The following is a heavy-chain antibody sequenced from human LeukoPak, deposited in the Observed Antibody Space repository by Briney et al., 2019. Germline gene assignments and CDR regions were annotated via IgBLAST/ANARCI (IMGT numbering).Heavy chain of an antibody. Sequence: GGSLRLPCAASGFTFSNYGMHWVRQAPGKGLEWVTIIWSDGSKKYYADSVKGRFTISRDNSKNTLYLQMNSLRAEDTAVYYCARDLWCGADCYGTFDIWGQGTMVSVSS. D-gene: IGHD2-21*02. J-gene: IGHJ3*02. CDR3: ARDLWCGADCYGTFDI. V-gene: IGHV3-33*01. CDR2: IWSDGSKK. CDR1: GFTFSNYG.